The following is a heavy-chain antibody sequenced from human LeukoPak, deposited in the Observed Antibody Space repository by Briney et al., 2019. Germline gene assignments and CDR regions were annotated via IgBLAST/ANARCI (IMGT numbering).Heavy chain of an antibody. CDR1: GYTLTELS. D-gene: IGHD1-26*01. J-gene: IGHJ3*01. Sequence: GASLKVSCKVSGYTLTELSINWVRQAPGKGLEWMGGFDPKKGETIYAQKFQGRVTMTEDTSTDTAYMELSSLRSEDTAVYYCATTLLPWELVTWGQGTMVTVSS. CDR2: FDPKKGET. V-gene: IGHV1-24*01. CDR3: ATTLLPWELVT.